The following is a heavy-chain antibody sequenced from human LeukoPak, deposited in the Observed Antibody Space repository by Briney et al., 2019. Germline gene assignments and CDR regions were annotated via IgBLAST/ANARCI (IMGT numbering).Heavy chain of an antibody. D-gene: IGHD3-10*01. CDR1: GYTLTELS. Sequence: ASVKVSCKVSGYTLTELSMHWVRQAPGKGLEWMGGFDPEDGETIYAQKFQGRVTMTEDTATDTAYMELSSLRSEDTAVYYCAATLPVRGDVFDYWGQGTLVTVSS. CDR3: AATLPVRGDVFDY. V-gene: IGHV1-24*01. J-gene: IGHJ4*02. CDR2: FDPEDGET.